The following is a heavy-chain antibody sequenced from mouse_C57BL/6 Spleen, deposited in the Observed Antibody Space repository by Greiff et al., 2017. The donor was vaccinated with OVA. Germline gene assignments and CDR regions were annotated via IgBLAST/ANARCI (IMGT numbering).Heavy chain of an antibody. D-gene: IGHD2-3*01. CDR3: ARQGDGYYYFDY. J-gene: IGHJ2*01. CDR1: GFTFSSYG. V-gene: IGHV5-6*01. Sequence: EVKLLESGGDLVKPGGSLKLSCAASGFTFSSYGMSWVRQTPDKRLEWVATISSGGSYTYYPDSVKGRFTISRDNAKNTLYLQMSSLKSEDTAMYYCARQGDGYYYFDYWGQGTTLTVSS. CDR2: ISSGGSYT.